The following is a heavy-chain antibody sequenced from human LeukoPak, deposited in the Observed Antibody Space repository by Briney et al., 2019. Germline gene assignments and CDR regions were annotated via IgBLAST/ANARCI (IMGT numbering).Heavy chain of an antibody. CDR1: GGSISSYF. D-gene: IGHD1-1*01. CDR3: VRVSDNTADY. CDR2: IYYSGST. Sequence: PSETLSLTCTVSGGSISSYFWSWIRQPPGKGLEWIGYIYYSGSTNYNPSLKSRVTISVDTSKNQFSLRLSSVTAADTAVYYCVRVSDNTADYWGQGTLVTVSS. J-gene: IGHJ4*02. V-gene: IGHV4-59*01.